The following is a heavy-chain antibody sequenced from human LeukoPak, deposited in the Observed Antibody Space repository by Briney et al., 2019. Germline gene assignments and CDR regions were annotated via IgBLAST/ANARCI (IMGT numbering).Heavy chain of an antibody. CDR2: ISWNSGSI. CDR1: GFTFDDYA. V-gene: IGHV3-9*03. D-gene: IGHD3-9*01. J-gene: IGHJ4*02. Sequence: PGRYLRLYCAASGFTFDDYAMHWVRQAPGKGLEWVSSISWNSGSIGYADSVKGRFTISRDNAKNSLYLQMNSLRAEDMALYYCAKGVDILTGLVDYWGQGTLVTVSS. CDR3: AKGVDILTGLVDY.